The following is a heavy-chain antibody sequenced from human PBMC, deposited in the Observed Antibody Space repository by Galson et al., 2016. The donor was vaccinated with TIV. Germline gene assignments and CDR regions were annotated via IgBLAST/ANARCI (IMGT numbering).Heavy chain of an antibody. CDR2: IGSTGGST. V-gene: IGHV3-23*01. CDR3: AKGRQWIPSSLDY. Sequence: SLRLSCAASEFRFNSYAMNWVRQAPGKGLEWVSSIGSTGGSTYYADSVKGRFTISRDSYKDTVYLQMNSLRAEDTAIYYCAKGRQWIPSSLDYWGRGILVTVSS. J-gene: IGHJ4*02. D-gene: IGHD5-18*01. CDR1: EFRFNSYA.